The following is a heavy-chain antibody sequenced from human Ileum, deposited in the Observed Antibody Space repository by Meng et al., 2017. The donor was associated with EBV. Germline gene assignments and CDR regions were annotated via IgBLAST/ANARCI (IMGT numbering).Heavy chain of an antibody. V-gene: IGHV6-1*01. CDR2: TYYRSKWYN. Sequence: QVHLQQAWPLLGQPSPTLSLTLAIAGDSITSNSAACNWIRQSPSRGLEWLGRTYYRSKWYNDYAVSVKSRITINPDTSKNQFSLQLNSVTPEDTAVYYCARDSSSSAYSPFDYWGQGTLVTVSS. J-gene: IGHJ4*02. CDR3: ARDSSSSAYSPFDY. D-gene: IGHD3-22*01. CDR1: GDSITSNSAA.